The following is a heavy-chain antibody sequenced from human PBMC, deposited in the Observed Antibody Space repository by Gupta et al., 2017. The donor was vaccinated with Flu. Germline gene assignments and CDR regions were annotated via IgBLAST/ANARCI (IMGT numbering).Heavy chain of an antibody. V-gene: IGHV3-30*18. J-gene: IGHJ4*02. D-gene: IGHD5-18*01. CDR1: GFTFSSYG. CDR3: AKPSGKSYPGYSYGYGFDY. Sequence: QVQLVESGGGVVQPGRSLRLSCAASGFTFSSYGLHWVRQAPGKGLEWVAVISYDGSNKYYADSVKGRFTISRDNSKNTLYLQMNSLRAEDTAVYYCAKPSGKSYPGYSYGYGFDYWGQGTLVTVSS. CDR2: ISYDGSNK.